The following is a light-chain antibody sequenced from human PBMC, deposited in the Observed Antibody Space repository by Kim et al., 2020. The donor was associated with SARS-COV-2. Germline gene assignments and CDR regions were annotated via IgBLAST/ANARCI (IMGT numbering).Light chain of an antibody. CDR3: QQFNGHSTT. J-gene: IGKJ5*01. Sequence: ASVGDKVTIACQASQNIKSYVNWYQQKPGKAPKLLIYNASNLETGVPSRFSGSGSGTHFSFTISSLQPEDIATYYCQQFNGHSTTFGQGTRLEIK. CDR2: NAS. V-gene: IGKV1-33*01. CDR1: QNIKSY.